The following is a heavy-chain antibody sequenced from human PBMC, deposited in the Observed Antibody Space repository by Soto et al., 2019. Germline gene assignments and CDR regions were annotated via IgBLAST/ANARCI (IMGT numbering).Heavy chain of an antibody. CDR1: GFTFDDYG. CDR3: ASGIVGATTYGMDV. J-gene: IGHJ6*02. D-gene: IGHD1-26*01. Sequence: GALRLSCAASGFTFDDYGMSWVRQAPGKGLEWVSGINWNGGSTGYADSVKGRFTISRDNAKNSLYLQMNSLRAEDTALYYCASGIVGATTYGMDVWGQGTTVTVSS. V-gene: IGHV3-20*04. CDR2: INWNGGST.